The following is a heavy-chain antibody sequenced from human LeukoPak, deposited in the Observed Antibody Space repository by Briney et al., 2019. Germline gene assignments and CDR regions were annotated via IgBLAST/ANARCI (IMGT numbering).Heavy chain of an antibody. CDR2: IRYDGSNK. D-gene: IGHD2-2*01. CDR3: AKTPFIVVVPAAYFDY. CDR1: GFTFSSYG. Sequence: GGSLRLSCAASGFTFSSYGMHWVRQAPGKGLEWVAFIRYDGSNKYYADSVKGRFTISRDNSKNTLYLQMNSLRAEDTAVYYCAKTPFIVVVPAAYFDYWGQGTLVTVSS. J-gene: IGHJ4*02. V-gene: IGHV3-30*02.